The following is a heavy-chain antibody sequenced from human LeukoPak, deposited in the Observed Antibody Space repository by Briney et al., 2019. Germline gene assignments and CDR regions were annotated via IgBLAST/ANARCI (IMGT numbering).Heavy chain of an antibody. CDR3: ARRRCSSTSCFEDY. CDR1: GFTFSSYA. Sequence: GRSLRLSCAASGFTFSSYAMHWVRQAPGKGLEWVALISYDGSNKYYADSVKGRFTVSRDNSKNTLYLQMNSLRAEDTAVYYCARRRCSSTSCFEDYWGQGTLVTVSS. D-gene: IGHD2-2*01. CDR2: ISYDGSNK. V-gene: IGHV3-30-3*01. J-gene: IGHJ4*02.